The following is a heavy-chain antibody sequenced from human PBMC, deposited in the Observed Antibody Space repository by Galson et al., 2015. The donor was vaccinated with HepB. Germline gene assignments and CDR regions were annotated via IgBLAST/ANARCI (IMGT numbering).Heavy chain of an antibody. CDR1: GFTFSSYA. D-gene: IGHD6-19*01. V-gene: IGHV3-30-3*01. J-gene: IGHJ4*02. CDR2: ISYDGSNK. CDR3: AKDGSGSERDPGIAVAGIDY. Sequence: SLRLSCAASGFTFSSYAMHWVRQAPGKGLEWVAVISYDGSNKYYADSVKGRFTISRDNSKNTLYLQMNSLRAEDTAVYYCAKDGSGSERDPGIAVAGIDYWGQGTLVTVSS.